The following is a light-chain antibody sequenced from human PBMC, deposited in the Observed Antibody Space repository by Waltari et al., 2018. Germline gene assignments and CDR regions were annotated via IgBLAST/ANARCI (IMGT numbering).Light chain of an antibody. CDR2: GAS. V-gene: IGKV3-20*01. Sequence: EIALTQSPGTLSLSPGERATLSCRASQTISGSWLTWYQRKPGQAPRLLIYGASSRATGIPVRFSGSGSGTDFTLTISRLEPEDSAVYYCQQYDGSSVTFGGGTKVEV. CDR3: QQYDGSSVT. J-gene: IGKJ4*01. CDR1: QTISGSW.